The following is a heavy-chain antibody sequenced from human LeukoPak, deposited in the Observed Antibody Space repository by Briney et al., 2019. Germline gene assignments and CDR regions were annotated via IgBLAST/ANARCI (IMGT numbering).Heavy chain of an antibody. CDR2: IYTSGST. J-gene: IGHJ4*02. D-gene: IGHD2-2*01. V-gene: IGHV4-61*02. CDR3: ARVTAAAISYFDY. Sequence: SQTLSLTCTVSGGSISSGSYYWSWIRQPAGKGREWIGRIYTSGSTNYNPSLKSRVTISVDTSKNQFSLKLSSVTSADTAVYYCARVTAAAISYFDYWGQGTLVTASS. CDR1: GGSISSGSYY.